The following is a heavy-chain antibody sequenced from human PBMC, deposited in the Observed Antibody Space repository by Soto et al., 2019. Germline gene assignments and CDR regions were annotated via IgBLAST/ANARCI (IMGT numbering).Heavy chain of an antibody. J-gene: IGHJ4*02. V-gene: IGHV1-69*13. D-gene: IGHD6-13*01. Sequence: ASVKVSCKASGGTLSIYAISWWRQDTGQGLEWMGGIIPIFGTANYAQKFQGRVTITADESTSTAYMELSSLRSEDTAVYYCARDASPGIAAAGPPENYFDYWGQGTLVTVSS. CDR1: GGTLSIYA. CDR2: IIPIFGTA. CDR3: ARDASPGIAAAGPPENYFDY.